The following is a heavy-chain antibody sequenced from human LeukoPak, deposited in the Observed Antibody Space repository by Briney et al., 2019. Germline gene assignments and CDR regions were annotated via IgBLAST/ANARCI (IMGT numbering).Heavy chain of an antibody. CDR3: ARNSEKDI. CDR1: EFTVSTVY. V-gene: IGHV3-66*01. CDR2: FYSRGGT. D-gene: IGHD4-23*01. Sequence: GGSLRLSCAASEFTVSTVYMSWVRQAPGKGLEWVSVFYSRGGTYYAASVKGRFTISRDSSKNTLHLQMNSLRAEDTAIYYCARNSEKDIWGQGTLVTVSS. J-gene: IGHJ4*02.